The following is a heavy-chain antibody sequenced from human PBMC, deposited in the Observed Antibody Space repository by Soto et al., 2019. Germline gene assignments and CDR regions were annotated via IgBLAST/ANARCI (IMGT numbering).Heavy chain of an antibody. CDR2: ISLYSDGT. V-gene: IGHV1-18*01. CDR1: GYTFSNYG. CDR3: ARVVPGAEAWFGP. Sequence: ASVKVSFRTSGYTFSNYGITWVRQAPGQPLEWLGWISLYSDGTNYAQKFQGRVSMTTDTSTTTAYMELRSLRSDDTAVYYCARVVPGAEAWFGPWGQGTLVTVSS. D-gene: IGHD2-2*01. J-gene: IGHJ5*02.